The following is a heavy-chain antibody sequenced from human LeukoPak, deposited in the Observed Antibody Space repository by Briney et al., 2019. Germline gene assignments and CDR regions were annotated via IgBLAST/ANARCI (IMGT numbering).Heavy chain of an antibody. CDR3: ARVGYCSGGSCFPRYFDY. CDR1: GFTFSSYA. V-gene: IGHV3-21*05. D-gene: IGHD2-15*01. Sequence: GRSLRLSCAASGFTFSSYAMSWVRQAPGKGLEWVSYISSSSSYTNYADSVKGRFTISRDNAKNSLYLQMNSLRAEDTAVYYCARVGYCSGGSCFPRYFDYWGQGTLVTVSS. J-gene: IGHJ4*02. CDR2: ISSSSSYT.